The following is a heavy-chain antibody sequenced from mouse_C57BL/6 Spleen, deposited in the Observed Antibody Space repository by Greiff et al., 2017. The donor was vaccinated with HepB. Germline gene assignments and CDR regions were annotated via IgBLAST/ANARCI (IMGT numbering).Heavy chain of an antibody. CDR1: GFTFSSYA. CDR2: ISDGGSYT. Sequence: EVQGVESGGGLVKPGGSLKLSCAASGFTFSSYAMSWVRQTPEKRLEWVATISDGGSYTYYPDNVKGRFTISRDNAKNNLYLQMSHLKSEDTAMYYCARDCEGWKLMDYWGQGTSVTVSS. CDR3: ARDCEGWKLMDY. J-gene: IGHJ4*01. V-gene: IGHV5-4*01.